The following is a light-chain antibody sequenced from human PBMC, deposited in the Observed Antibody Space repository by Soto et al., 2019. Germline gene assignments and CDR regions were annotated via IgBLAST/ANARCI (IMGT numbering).Light chain of an antibody. J-gene: IGKJ4*01. Sequence: EIVLTQSPATLSLSPGERATLSCRASQTVGSFLAWYQHKPGQAPGLLIYNTSKRANGIPARFSGSGSGTDFTLTISSLEPEDFAVYYCQQRYNWPPLTFGGGTKVEMK. V-gene: IGKV3-11*01. CDR2: NTS. CDR1: QTVGSF. CDR3: QQRYNWPPLT.